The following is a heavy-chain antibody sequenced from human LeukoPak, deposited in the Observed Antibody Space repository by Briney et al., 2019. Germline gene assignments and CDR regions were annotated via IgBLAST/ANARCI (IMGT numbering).Heavy chain of an antibody. V-gene: IGHV3-23*01. J-gene: IGHJ4*02. CDR2: ISGSGGST. Sequence: PGGSLRLSCAASGFTFSSYAMSWVRQAPGKGLGWVSAISGSGGSTYYADSVKGRFTISRDNSKNTLYLQMNSLRAEDTAVYYCARTYSSSWVFDYWGQGTLVTVSS. CDR1: GFTFSSYA. D-gene: IGHD6-13*01. CDR3: ARTYSSSWVFDY.